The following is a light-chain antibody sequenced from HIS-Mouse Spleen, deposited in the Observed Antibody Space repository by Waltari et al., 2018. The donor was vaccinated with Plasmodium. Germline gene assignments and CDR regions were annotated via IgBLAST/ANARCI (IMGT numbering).Light chain of an antibody. CDR1: QSVSSN. J-gene: IGKJ3*01. CDR2: GAS. Sequence: DIVMTQSPDTLSVLTGEIATLSCRASQSVSSNLAWYQQKPGQAPRLLIYGASTRATGIPARFSGSGSGTEFTLTISSLQSEDFAVYYCQQYNNWPFTFGPGTKVDIK. CDR3: QQYNNWPFT. V-gene: IGKV3-15*01.